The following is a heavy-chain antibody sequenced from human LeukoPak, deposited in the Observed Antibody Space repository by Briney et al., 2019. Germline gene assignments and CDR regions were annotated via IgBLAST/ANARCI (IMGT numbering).Heavy chain of an antibody. J-gene: IGHJ4*02. CDR1: GYTFTSYD. D-gene: IGHD2-21*01. V-gene: IGHV1-8*01. CDR2: MNPNSGNT. Sequence: ASVNVSCKASGYTFTSYDIHWVRQATGQGLAWMGWMNPNSGNTGYAQKFQGRVTMTRNTSISTAYMELSSLRSEDTAVYHCARGILWWPLDYWGQGTLVTVSS. CDR3: ARGILWWPLDY.